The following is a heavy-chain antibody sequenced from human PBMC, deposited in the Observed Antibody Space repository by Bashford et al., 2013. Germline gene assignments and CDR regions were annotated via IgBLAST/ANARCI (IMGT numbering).Heavy chain of an antibody. J-gene: IGHJ4*02. CDR2: IIAMLDTT. CDR3: ARSRGTLVRGGGIYFDY. V-gene: IGHV1-69*13. D-gene: IGHD3-10*01. Sequence: SVKVSCKASGDTFNSYAFSWVRQAPGQGLEWMGGIIAMLDTTKYAQNFQGRVTITADESTSTVYMEMSSLRSGDTAVYYCARSRGTLVRGGGIYFDYWGQGTQVTVSS. CDR1: GDTFNSYA.